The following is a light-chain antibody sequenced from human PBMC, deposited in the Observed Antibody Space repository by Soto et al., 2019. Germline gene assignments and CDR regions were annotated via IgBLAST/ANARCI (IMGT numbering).Light chain of an antibody. J-gene: IGLJ2*01. CDR1: NIRGYS. CDR2: DDS. V-gene: IGLV3-21*02. Sequence: SYELTQPPSVSVAPGQTAKIACGGDNIRGYSVHWYLQKSGQAPVLVVYDDSDRTAGIPERFSGPNSGNMATLSISRVEAGDEAEYYCQVWDSRGDRPVFGGGTKVTVL. CDR3: QVWDSRGDRPV.